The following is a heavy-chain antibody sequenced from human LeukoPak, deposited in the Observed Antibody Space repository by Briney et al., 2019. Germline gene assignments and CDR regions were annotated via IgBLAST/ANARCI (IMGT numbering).Heavy chain of an antibody. D-gene: IGHD3-10*01. J-gene: IGHJ4*02. V-gene: IGHV4-31*03. CDR2: IYYSGST. CDR1: GGSISSGGYY. Sequence: SETLSLTCTVSGGSISSGGYYWSWIRQHPGKGLEWIGYIYYSGSTYYNPSLKSRVTISVDTSRNQFSLKLSSVTAADTAVYYCASGRTGWLLGTTMVRGVIIMPPPRFDYWGQGTLVTASS. CDR3: ASGRTGWLLGTTMVRGVIIMPPPRFDY.